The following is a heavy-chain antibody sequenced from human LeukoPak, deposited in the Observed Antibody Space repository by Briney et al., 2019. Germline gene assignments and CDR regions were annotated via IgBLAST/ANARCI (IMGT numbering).Heavy chain of an antibody. CDR1: GGSTSSYY. V-gene: IGHV4-59*13. CDR3: ARVRIGETSYDASDV. D-gene: IGHD1-26*01. CDR2: IYITGST. J-gene: IGHJ3*01. Sequence: SETLSLTCTVSGGSTSSYYWTWIRQPPGKGLEWIGDIYITGSTNYNPYLKRRVTISVDTSKNQFSLRLSSVTAADTAVYYCARVRIGETSYDASDVWGLGTMVTVSS.